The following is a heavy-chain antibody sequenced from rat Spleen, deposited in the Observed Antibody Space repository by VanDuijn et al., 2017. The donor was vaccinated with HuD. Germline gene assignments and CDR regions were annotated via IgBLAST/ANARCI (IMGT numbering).Heavy chain of an antibody. V-gene: IGHV5-46*01. J-gene: IGHJ4*01. CDR1: GFTFSSFP. Sequence: EVQLVESGGGLVQPGRSMKLSCAASGFTFSSFPMAWVRQAPTKGLEWVATISTSGGSTYYRDSVKGRFNISRANAKSTLYLQMDSLRSEDTATYYCATLTGSVMDAWGQGASVTVSS. CDR2: ISTSGGST. CDR3: ATLTGSVMDA. D-gene: IGHD5-1*01.